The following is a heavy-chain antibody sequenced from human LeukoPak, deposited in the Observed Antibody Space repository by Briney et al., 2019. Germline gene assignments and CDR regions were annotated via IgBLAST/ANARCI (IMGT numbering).Heavy chain of an antibody. CDR2: ISGSGGST. V-gene: IGHV3-23*01. CDR1: GFTFSSYA. D-gene: IGHD3-22*01. Sequence: PGGSLRLSCAASGFTFSSYAMSWVRQAPGKGLEWVSAISGSGGSTYYADSVKGRFTISRDNSKNTLYLQMNSLRAEDTAVYYCAKTPTTYYYDSSGYYLWYFDYWGQGTLVTVSP. CDR3: AKTPTTYYYDSSGYYLWYFDY. J-gene: IGHJ4*02.